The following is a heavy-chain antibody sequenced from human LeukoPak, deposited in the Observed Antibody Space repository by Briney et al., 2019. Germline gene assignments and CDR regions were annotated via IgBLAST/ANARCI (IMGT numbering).Heavy chain of an antibody. J-gene: IGHJ4*02. CDR3: AREDDWNYEDY. CDR1: GFTFSSYS. Sequence: PGGSLRLSCAASGFTFSSYSMNWVRQAPWKGLEWVSSISSSSSYIYYADSVKGRFTISRDNAKNSLYLQMNSLRAEDTAIYYCAREDDWNYEDYWGQGTLVTVSS. V-gene: IGHV3-21*01. CDR2: ISSSSSYI. D-gene: IGHD1-7*01.